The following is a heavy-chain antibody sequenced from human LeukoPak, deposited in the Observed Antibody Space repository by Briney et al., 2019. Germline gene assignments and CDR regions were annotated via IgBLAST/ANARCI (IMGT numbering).Heavy chain of an antibody. CDR3: ARLSKAAADDAFDI. D-gene: IGHD6-13*01. CDR2: ISYSGGS. V-gene: IGHV4-59*08. J-gene: IGHJ3*02. Sequence: PSETLSLSCAASGVTFSSYSRSWVRQPPGKGLEWVWAISYSGGSTYYPALESRVTTSVDTSKNNFSLQLSTVRAADTAAYYCARLSKAAADDAFDIWGQGGMVTVCS. CDR1: GVTFSSYS.